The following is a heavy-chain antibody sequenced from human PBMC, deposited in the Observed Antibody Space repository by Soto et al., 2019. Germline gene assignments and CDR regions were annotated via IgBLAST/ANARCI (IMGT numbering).Heavy chain of an antibody. V-gene: IGHV4-38-2*02. Sequence: SETLSLTCPVSGYSISIGNYWGWIRQPPGKRLEWIGSIYQSGSTYYNPSLRSRATISVDTSKNQFSLKLSSVTAADTAVYYCARVLGAPLYYFDYWGQGTLVTVSS. CDR1: GYSISIGNY. CDR3: ARVLGAPLYYFDY. J-gene: IGHJ4*02. D-gene: IGHD1-26*01. CDR2: IYQSGST.